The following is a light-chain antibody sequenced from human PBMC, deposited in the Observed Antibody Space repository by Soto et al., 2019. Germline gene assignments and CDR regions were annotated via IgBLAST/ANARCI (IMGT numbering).Light chain of an antibody. V-gene: IGKV3-11*01. CDR1: QSVSSY. Sequence: EIVLTQSPATLSLSPGERATLSCRASQSVSSYLAWYQQKPGQAPRLLIYDASNKATGIPARFSGSGSGTAFTLTISSLEPEEFAVYYCQQRSNFLTFGGGTKVEIK. CDR2: DAS. CDR3: QQRSNFLT. J-gene: IGKJ4*01.